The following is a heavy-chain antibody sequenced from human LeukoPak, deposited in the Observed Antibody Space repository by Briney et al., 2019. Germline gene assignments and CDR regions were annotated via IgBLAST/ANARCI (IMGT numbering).Heavy chain of an antibody. J-gene: IGHJ6*02. CDR3: ARQPPQYYGMDV. V-gene: IGHV4-4*07. CDR2: IYTSGST. Sequence: SETLSLTCTVSGGSFSNYYWSWIRQPAGKGLERIGRIYTSGSTNYNPSVKSRVTMSVDTSKNQFSLKLTSVTAADTAVYYCARQPPQYYGMDVWGQGTTVTVSS. D-gene: IGHD1-14*01. CDR1: GGSFSNYY.